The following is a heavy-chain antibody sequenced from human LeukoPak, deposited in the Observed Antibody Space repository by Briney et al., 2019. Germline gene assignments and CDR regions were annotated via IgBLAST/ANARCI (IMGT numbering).Heavy chain of an antibody. CDR1: GFTFSSYE. Sequence: PGGSLRLSCAASGFTFSSYEMNWVRQAPGKGLEWVSYISSSGSTIYYADSVKGRFTISRDNSKNTLYLQMNSLRAEDTAVYYCAKSVLYGHHYYYYIDVWGKGTTVTVSS. CDR2: ISSSGSTI. V-gene: IGHV3-48*03. D-gene: IGHD2/OR15-2a*01. CDR3: AKSVLYGHHYYYYIDV. J-gene: IGHJ6*03.